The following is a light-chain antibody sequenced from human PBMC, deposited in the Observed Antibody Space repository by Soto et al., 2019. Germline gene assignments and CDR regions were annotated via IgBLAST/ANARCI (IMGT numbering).Light chain of an antibody. Sequence: PGERVTLSCRASQTVSSNYLAWFQQKPGQAPRLLIYGASTRAAGIPARFRGGGSGADFTLTITSLQSEDFAIYYCQQYNAWPITFGQGTRLEIK. V-gene: IGKV3-15*01. J-gene: IGKJ5*01. CDR1: QTVSSN. CDR2: GAS. CDR3: QQYNAWPIT.